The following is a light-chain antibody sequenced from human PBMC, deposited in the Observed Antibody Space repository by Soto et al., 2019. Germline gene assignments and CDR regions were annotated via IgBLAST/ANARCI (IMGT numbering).Light chain of an antibody. J-gene: IGKJ1*01. V-gene: IGKV1-17*01. CDR3: LQHNSGPRT. Sequence: EIQMTQSPSSLSASVGDRVTITCRASQGIRNDLSWYRQKPGEAPKRLIYSSSSLQSGVPSRLSVSGSGTEFTLTISSLQPEDFATYYCLQHNSGPRTFGQGTKV. CDR1: QGIRND. CDR2: SSS.